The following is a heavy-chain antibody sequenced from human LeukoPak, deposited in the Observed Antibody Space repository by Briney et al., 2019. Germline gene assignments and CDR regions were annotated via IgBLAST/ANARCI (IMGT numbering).Heavy chain of an antibody. V-gene: IGHV1-2*02. D-gene: IGHD3-16*01. CDR1: GYTFTGYY. Sequence: ASVKVSCKASGYTFTGYYMHWVRQAPGQGLEWMGWINPNSGGTNYAQKFQGRVTMTWDTSISTAYMELSRPRSDDTAVYYCARDLEYLYPGGAFDIWGQGTMVTVSS. CDR3: ARDLEYLYPGGAFDI. J-gene: IGHJ3*02. CDR2: INPNSGGT.